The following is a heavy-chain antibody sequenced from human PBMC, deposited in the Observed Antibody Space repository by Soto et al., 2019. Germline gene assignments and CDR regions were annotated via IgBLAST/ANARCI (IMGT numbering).Heavy chain of an antibody. J-gene: IGHJ4*02. CDR1: GGSISSYY. Sequence: SETLSLTCTVSGGSISSYYWSWIRQPPGKGLEWIGYIYYSGSTNYNPSLKSRVTISVDTSKNQFSLKLSSVTAADTAVYYCARDGSSGPYFDYWGQGTLVTVSS. CDR2: IYYSGST. D-gene: IGHD3-22*01. V-gene: IGHV4-59*01. CDR3: ARDGSSGPYFDY.